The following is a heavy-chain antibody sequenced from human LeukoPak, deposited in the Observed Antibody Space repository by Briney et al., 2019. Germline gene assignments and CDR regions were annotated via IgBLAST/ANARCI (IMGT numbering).Heavy chain of an antibody. D-gene: IGHD3-16*02. CDR3: ARDRIMITFGGVIVYPNWFDP. Sequence: ASVKVSCKASGYTFTSYGISWVRQAPRQGLEWMGWISAYNGNTNYAQKLQGRVTMTTDTSTSTAYMELRSLRSDDTAVYYCARDRIMITFGGVIVYPNWFDPWGQGTLVTVSS. CDR2: ISAYNGNT. V-gene: IGHV1-18*01. J-gene: IGHJ5*02. CDR1: GYTFTSYG.